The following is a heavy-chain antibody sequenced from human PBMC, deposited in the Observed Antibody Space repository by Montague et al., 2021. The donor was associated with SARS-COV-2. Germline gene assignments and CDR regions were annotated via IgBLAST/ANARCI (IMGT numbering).Heavy chain of an antibody. J-gene: IGHJ3*01. Sequence: SLRLSCAVSGFIFKDFDMHWVRQVTGRGLEWVAGIFTEGDSYFSDSVKGRFTFSRENAKKSIFLQMNSLSAADTAVYYCVKGGGSTSAAFDFWGRGILVVVSS. CDR2: IFTEGDS. CDR1: GFIFKDFD. V-gene: IGHV3-13*01. CDR3: VKGGGSTSAAFDF. D-gene: IGHD2-2*01.